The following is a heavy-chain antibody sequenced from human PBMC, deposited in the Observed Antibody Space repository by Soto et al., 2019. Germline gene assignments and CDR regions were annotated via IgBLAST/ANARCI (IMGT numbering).Heavy chain of an antibody. J-gene: IGHJ4*02. V-gene: IGHV4-61*01. CDR3: GRVPVDTYMIYWSDH. CDR2: IYFTGNT. D-gene: IGHD3-16*01. Sequence: SETLSLTCTVSGDSVSSGNYYWSWIRQPPGKGLEWIGSIYFTGNTNYNPSLKSRLTMSIDTSRNLFSLRLGSVTAADTAVYYCGRVPVDTYMIYWSDHWGQGTLVTVSS. CDR1: GDSVSSGNYY.